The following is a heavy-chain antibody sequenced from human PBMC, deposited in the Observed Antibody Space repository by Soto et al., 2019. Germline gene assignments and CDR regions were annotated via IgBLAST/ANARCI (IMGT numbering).Heavy chain of an antibody. J-gene: IGHJ4*02. CDR1: GYTFTSYA. CDR2: INAGNGNT. V-gene: IGHV1-3*01. D-gene: IGHD3-3*01. Sequence: GASVKVSCKASGYTFTSYAMHWVRQAPGQRLEWMGWINAGNGNTKYSQKFQGRVTITRDTSASTAYMELSSLRSEDTAVYYCARDGGITIFGVVIPSDFDYWGQGTLVTVSS. CDR3: ARDGGITIFGVVIPSDFDY.